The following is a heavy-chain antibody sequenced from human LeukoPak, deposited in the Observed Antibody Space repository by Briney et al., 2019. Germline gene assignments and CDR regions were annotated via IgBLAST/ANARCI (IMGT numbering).Heavy chain of an antibody. CDR2: IYYSGST. Sequence: PSETLSLTCTVSGGSISSYYWSWIRQPPGKGLEWIGYIYYSGSTHYNPSLKSRVTISVDTSKNQFSLKLSSVTAADTAVYYCARGYSSGWYFYFDYWGQGTLVTVSS. V-gene: IGHV4-59*01. CDR3: ARGYSSGWYFYFDY. J-gene: IGHJ4*02. D-gene: IGHD6-19*01. CDR1: GGSISSYY.